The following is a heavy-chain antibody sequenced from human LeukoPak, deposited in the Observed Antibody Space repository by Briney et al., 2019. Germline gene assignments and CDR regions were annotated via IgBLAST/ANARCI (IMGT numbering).Heavy chain of an antibody. J-gene: IGHJ6*03. D-gene: IGHD5-12*01. CDR1: GFTFSSYS. CDR3: AKGGGYEAQYYYYYLDV. CDR2: IRYDGSNK. V-gene: IGHV3-30*02. Sequence: GGSLRLSCAASGFTFSSYSMNWVRQAPGKGLEWVAFIRYDGSNKYYADSVKGRFTVSRDNSKNTLYLQMKSLRAEDTAVYYCAKGGGYEAQYYYYYLDVWGKGTTVTISS.